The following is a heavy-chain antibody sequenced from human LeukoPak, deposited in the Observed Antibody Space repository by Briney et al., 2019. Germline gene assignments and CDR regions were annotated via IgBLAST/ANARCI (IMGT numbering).Heavy chain of an antibody. CDR2: ISYDGSNK. V-gene: IGHV3-30*18. J-gene: IGHJ4*02. CDR3: AKDLSSGSRRAY. D-gene: IGHD6-19*01. CDR1: GFTFSSYG. Sequence: GGSLRLSCAASGFTFSSYGMHWVRQAPGKGLEWVAVISYDGSNKYYADSVKGRFTISRDNSKNTLYLQMNSLRAEDTGVYYGAKDLSSGSRRAYWGQGTLVTVSS.